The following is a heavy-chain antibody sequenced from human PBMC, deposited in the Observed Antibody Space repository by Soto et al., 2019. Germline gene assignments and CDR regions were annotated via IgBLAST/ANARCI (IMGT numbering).Heavy chain of an antibody. Sequence: SETLSLTCTVSGGSISSSSYYWGWIRQPPGKGLEWIGSIYYSGSTYYNPSLKSRVTISVDTSKNQFSLKLSSVTAADTAVYYCARQYSYGSPIFMVRGGSLGVFAFWGQGTLVPVSS. V-gene: IGHV4-39*01. J-gene: IGHJ4*02. CDR1: GGSISSSSYY. D-gene: IGHD5-18*01. CDR2: IYYSGST. CDR3: ARQYSYGSPIFMVRGGSLGVFAF.